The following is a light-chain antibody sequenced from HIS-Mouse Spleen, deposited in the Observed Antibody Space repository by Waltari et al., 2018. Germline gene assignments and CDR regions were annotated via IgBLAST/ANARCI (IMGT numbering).Light chain of an antibody. V-gene: IGLV2-14*03. Sequence: QSALTQPASVSGSPGQSITISCTGTSSDVGGYNYVPWYQQHPGKAPKLMIYDVSKRPSGVSNRFSGSKSGNTASLTISGLQAEDEADYYCSSYTSSSTEVFGGGTKLTVL. CDR2: DVS. CDR1: SSDVGGYNY. CDR3: SSYTSSSTEV. J-gene: IGLJ2*01.